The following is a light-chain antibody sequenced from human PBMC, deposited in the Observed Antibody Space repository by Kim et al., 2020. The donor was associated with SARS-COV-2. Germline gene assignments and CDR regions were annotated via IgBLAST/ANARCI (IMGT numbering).Light chain of an antibody. CDR1: RLGDKY. J-gene: IGLJ3*02. CDR3: QAWDSSTAV. V-gene: IGLV3-1*01. CDR2: QDS. Sequence: SVSPGQKASITCYGDRLGDKYACWYQQKPGESPVLVIYQDSKRPSGIPERFSGSNSGNTATLTIGGTQAMDEADYYCQAWDSSTAVFGGGTQLTVL.